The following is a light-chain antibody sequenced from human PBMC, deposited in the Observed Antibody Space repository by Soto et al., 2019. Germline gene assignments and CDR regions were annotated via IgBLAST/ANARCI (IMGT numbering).Light chain of an antibody. CDR1: QSVSSSY. J-gene: IGKJ1*01. Sequence: EIVLTQSPGTLSLSPGERATLSCRASQSVSSSYLAWYQQKPGQAPRLLIFGASSRATDIPDRFSGSGSGTDFTLTISRLEPEDFAVYYCQRYGSSPWTFGQGTEVEIK. CDR3: QRYGSSPWT. V-gene: IGKV3-20*01. CDR2: GAS.